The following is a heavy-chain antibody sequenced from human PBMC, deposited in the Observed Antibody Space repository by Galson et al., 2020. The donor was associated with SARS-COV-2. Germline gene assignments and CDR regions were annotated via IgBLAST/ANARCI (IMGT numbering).Heavy chain of an antibody. Sequence: QTLSHTCAVRGGSLTEGYWTWICQPPGKGLEWIGEINHHEIVTYNPSLKGRIVPSVDTSKRQISLRLTSVTAADTAVYYCARDSRSGSFPDDFDIWGQGTVVTVS. J-gene: IGHJ3*02. D-gene: IGHD3-10*01. CDR3: ARDSRSGSFPDDFDI. CDR1: GGSLTEGY. V-gene: IGHV4-34*01. CDR2: INHHEIV.